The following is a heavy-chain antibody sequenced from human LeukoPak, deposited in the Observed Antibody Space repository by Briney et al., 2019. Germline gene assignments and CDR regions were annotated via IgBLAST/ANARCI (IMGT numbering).Heavy chain of an antibody. Sequence: GGSLRLSCAASGFTFDDYGMSWVRQAQGRGLEWVSGINWNGSSTGYADSVKGRFTISRDNAKNSLYLQMNSLRAEDTALYYCARADSYCSSTSCYMVYWGQGTLVTVSS. CDR1: GFTFDDYG. V-gene: IGHV3-20*04. J-gene: IGHJ4*02. CDR2: INWNGSST. D-gene: IGHD2-2*02. CDR3: ARADSYCSSTSCYMVY.